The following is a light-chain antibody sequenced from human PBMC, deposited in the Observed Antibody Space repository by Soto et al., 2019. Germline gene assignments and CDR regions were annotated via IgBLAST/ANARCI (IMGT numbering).Light chain of an antibody. CDR3: QQTYTTPRT. V-gene: IGKV1-39*01. J-gene: IGKJ1*01. CDR1: QTVSTY. Sequence: DTQMTQSPSSLSASVGDRISITCRASQTVSTYLKWYQQKPGKAPTLLISATSTLQSGVPSRFSGSGSGTEFTLTITSLQPEDFATYYCQQTYTTPRTFGQGTKVAIK. CDR2: ATS.